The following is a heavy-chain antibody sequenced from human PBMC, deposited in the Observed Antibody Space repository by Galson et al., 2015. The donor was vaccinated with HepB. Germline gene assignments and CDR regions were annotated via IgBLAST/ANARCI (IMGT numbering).Heavy chain of an antibody. CDR3: ARVYVWCFDY. CDR1: GFTFSSYA. Sequence: SLRLSCAASGFTFSSYAMHWVRQAPGKGLEWVAVISYDGSNKYYADSVKGRFTISRDNSKNTLYLQMNSLRAEDTAVYYCARVYVWCFDYWGQGTLVTVSS. J-gene: IGHJ4*02. D-gene: IGHD2-21*01. V-gene: IGHV3-30*04. CDR2: ISYDGSNK.